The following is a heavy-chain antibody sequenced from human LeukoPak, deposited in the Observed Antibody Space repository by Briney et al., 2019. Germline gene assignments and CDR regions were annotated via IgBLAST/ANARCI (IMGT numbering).Heavy chain of an antibody. D-gene: IGHD3-16*01. J-gene: IGHJ5*02. CDR3: ARDSVSGFVVDP. V-gene: IGHV4-39*07. CDR2: IYYSGST. Sequence: PSETLSLTCTVSGGSISSSSYYWGWIRQPPGKGLEWIGSIYYSGSTYYNPSLKSRVTISVDRSKNQFSLKLSSVTAADTAVYYCARDSVSGFVVDPWGQGTLVTVSS. CDR1: GGSISSSSYY.